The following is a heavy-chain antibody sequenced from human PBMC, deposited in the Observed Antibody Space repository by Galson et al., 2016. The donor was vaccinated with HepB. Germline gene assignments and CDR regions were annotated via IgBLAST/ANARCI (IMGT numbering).Heavy chain of an antibody. V-gene: IGHV3-23*01. J-gene: IGHJ4*02. D-gene: IGHD2-15*01. CDR2: ISNIDDVT. CDR1: GFTFSTYA. CDR3: AKSAGGTPPFFDY. Sequence: SLRLSCAASGFTFSTYAMGWVRQAPGKGLEWVSTISNIDDVTQNRESLRGRFTVSRDNSKNTVFLQMSSLRAEDTAIYYCAKSAGGTPPFFDYWGQGAMVTVSS.